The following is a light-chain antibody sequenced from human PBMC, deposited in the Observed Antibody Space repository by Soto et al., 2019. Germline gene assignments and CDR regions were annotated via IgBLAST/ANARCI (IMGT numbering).Light chain of an antibody. Sequence: DIQLTQSPFFLSASVGDRVTITCRASQGIRSYLAWYQQRPGKAPELLIYGASTLRTGVASRFSGSGSGTEFTLTIISLQPEDFATYFSQQLNIFPPLFTFGPGTKVDIK. CDR1: QGIRSY. J-gene: IGKJ3*01. CDR3: QQLNIFPPLFT. CDR2: GAS. V-gene: IGKV1-9*01.